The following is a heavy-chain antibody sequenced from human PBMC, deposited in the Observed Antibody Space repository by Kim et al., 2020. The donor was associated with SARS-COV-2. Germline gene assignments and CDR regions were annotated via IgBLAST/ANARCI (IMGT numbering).Heavy chain of an antibody. CDR1: GFTFSDYS. V-gene: IGHV3-21*01. D-gene: IGHD3-16*01. CDR3: ARDLGRDGPEVHPDY. CDR2: ISSGSRYI. Sequence: GGSLRLSCAASGFTFSDYSMNWVRQAPGKGLEGISSISSGSRYIFYADSVKGRFTISRDNAKNSLYLQMNSLRPEDTAVYYCARDLGRDGPEVHPDYWAQGTLVTVSS. J-gene: IGHJ4*02.